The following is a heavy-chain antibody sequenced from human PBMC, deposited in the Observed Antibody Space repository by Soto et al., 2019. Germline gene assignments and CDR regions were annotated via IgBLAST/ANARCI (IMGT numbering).Heavy chain of an antibody. CDR1: GGPISSGDYY. J-gene: IGHJ6*02. D-gene: IGHD3-10*01. V-gene: IGHV4-30-4*01. Sequence: QVQLQESGPGLVKPSQTLSLTCTVSGGPISSGDYYWSWIRQPPGKGLEWIGYIYYSGSTYYNPSLKSRVTLSVDTSKNQFSLKLSSVTAADTAVYYCARVGFGELLAHGMDVWGQGTTVTVSS. CDR2: IYYSGST. CDR3: ARVGFGELLAHGMDV.